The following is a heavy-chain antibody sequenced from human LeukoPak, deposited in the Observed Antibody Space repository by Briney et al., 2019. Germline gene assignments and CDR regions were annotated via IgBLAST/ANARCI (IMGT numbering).Heavy chain of an antibody. D-gene: IGHD5-12*01. V-gene: IGHV4-39*07. Sequence: SETLSLTCTVSGGSISSSSYYWGWIRQPPGKGLEWIGSIYYSGSTYYNPSLKSRVTISVDTSKNQFSLKLSSVTAADTAVYYCARGRLYIVATIPYFDYWGQGTLVTVSS. CDR3: ARGRLYIVATIPYFDY. CDR2: IYYSGST. CDR1: GGSISSSSYY. J-gene: IGHJ4*02.